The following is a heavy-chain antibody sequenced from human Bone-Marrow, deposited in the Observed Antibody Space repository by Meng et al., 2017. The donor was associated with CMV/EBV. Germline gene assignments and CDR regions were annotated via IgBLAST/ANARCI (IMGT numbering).Heavy chain of an antibody. CDR1: GGTFSSYA. V-gene: IGHV1-69*10. CDR3: ARGGVVGATGLGYWFDP. Sequence: SVKVSCKASGGTFSSYAISWVRQAPGQGLEWMGGIIPILGIANYAQKFQGRVTITADKSTSTAYMELSSLRSEDTAVYYCARGGVVGATGLGYWFDPWGQGNLVPVSS. J-gene: IGHJ5*02. D-gene: IGHD1-26*01. CDR2: IIPILGIA.